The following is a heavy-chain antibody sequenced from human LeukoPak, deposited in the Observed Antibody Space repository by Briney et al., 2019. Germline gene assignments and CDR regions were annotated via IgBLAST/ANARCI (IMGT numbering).Heavy chain of an antibody. J-gene: IGHJ4*02. V-gene: IGHV3-7*03. CDR3: AKDIQAWPRFPDY. CDR1: GFIFSNYW. D-gene: IGHD5-12*01. CDR2: IKKDGSEK. Sequence: GGSLRLSCAASGFIFSNYWMNWVRQTPGKGLEWVANIKKDGSEKYYVDSVRGRFTISRDNAKSTLYLQMNSLRAEDTAVYYCAKDIQAWPRFPDYWGQGTLVTVSS.